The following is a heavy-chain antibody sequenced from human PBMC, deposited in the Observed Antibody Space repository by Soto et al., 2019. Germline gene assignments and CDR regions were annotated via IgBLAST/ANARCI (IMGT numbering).Heavy chain of an antibody. CDR1: GGSFSGYY. V-gene: IGHV4-34*01. Sequence: SETLSLTCAVYGGSFSGYYWNWIRRPPGKGLEWIGEINHSGSTNYNPSLKSRVTISVDTSKNQFSLKLSSVTAADTAVYYCARGRWSGYYTQRYYYYYYMDVWGKGTTVTVSS. CDR2: INHSGST. D-gene: IGHD3-3*01. J-gene: IGHJ6*03. CDR3: ARGRWSGYYTQRYYYYYYMDV.